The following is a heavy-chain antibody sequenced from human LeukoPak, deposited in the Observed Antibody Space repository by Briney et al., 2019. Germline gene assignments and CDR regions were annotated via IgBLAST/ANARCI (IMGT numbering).Heavy chain of an antibody. D-gene: IGHD6-19*01. CDR1: GFTFSDYY. Sequence: GGSLRLSCAASGFTFSDYYMSWIRQAPGKGLEWISYITSSGSTIYYTDSVKGRFTVSRDNAKNSLYLQMNSLIAEDTAVYFCARTNSSGWPAYWGQGTLVTVSS. V-gene: IGHV3-11*01. CDR3: ARTNSSGWPAY. J-gene: IGHJ4*02. CDR2: ITSSGSTI.